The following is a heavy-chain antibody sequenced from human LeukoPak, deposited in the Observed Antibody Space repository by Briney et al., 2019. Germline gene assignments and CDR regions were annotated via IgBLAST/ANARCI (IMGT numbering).Heavy chain of an antibody. CDR2: INCNGGST. CDR1: GFTFDDYG. D-gene: IGHD2-15*01. CDR3: ARGLAATLYNWFDP. J-gene: IGHJ5*02. V-gene: IGHV3-20*04. Sequence: GGSLRLSCAASGFTFDDYGMSWVRQAPGKGLEWVSGINCNGGSTGYADSVKGRFTISRDNAKNSLYLQMNSLRAEDTALYYCARGLAATLYNWFDPWGQGTLVTVSS.